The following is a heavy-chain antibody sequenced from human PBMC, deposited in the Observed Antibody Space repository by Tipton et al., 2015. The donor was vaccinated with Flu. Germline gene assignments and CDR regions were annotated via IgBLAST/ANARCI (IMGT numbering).Heavy chain of an antibody. D-gene: IGHD3-16*01. CDR3: ARGFIRLCDY. J-gene: IGHJ4*02. Sequence: GSLRLSCEVSGLSVNDNSMSWVRQAPGKGPEWVSLIFSAGNTDYADSVKGRFSTSRDNAKNSLYLQMNSLRAEDTAVYYCARGFIRLCDYWGQGTPVTVSS. CDR1: GLSVNDNS. V-gene: IGHV3-69-1*02. CDR2: IFSAGNT.